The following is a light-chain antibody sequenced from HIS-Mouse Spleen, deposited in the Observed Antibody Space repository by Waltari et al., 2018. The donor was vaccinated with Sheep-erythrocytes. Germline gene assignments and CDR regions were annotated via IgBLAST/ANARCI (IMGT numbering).Light chain of an antibody. Sequence: QSALTQPASVSGSPGQSITISCTGTSSDVGGYNYVSWYQQHPGKAPKLMIYEVSKRPSGGSKRFSGSKSGNTASLTISGLQAEDEADYYCSSYTSSSTWVFGGGTKLTVL. J-gene: IGLJ3*02. CDR1: SSDVGGYNY. CDR2: EVS. V-gene: IGLV2-14*01. CDR3: SSYTSSSTWV.